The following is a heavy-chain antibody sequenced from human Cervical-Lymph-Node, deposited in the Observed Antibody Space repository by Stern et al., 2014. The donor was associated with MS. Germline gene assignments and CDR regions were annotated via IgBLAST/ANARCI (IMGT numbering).Heavy chain of an antibody. CDR2: VSHLGST. V-gene: IGHV4-4*02. CDR3: ASGHDAFAL. CDR1: GGSISRSKW. Sequence: QVQLGQSGPGVVKPSGTLSLTCVVSGGSISRSKWRSWVRQPPGKGLEWIGEVSHLGSTNYNPSLKSRVSISLDKSNNQVSLKMDSVTAADTAVYYCASGHDAFALWGQGTLVTVSS. J-gene: IGHJ3*01.